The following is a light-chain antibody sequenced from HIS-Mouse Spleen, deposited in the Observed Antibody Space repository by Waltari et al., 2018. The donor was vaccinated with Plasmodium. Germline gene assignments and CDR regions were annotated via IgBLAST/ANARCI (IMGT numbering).Light chain of an antibody. J-gene: IGLJ3*02. V-gene: IGLV3-10*01. CDR2: EDS. CDR1: ALTKKY. Sequence: SYELTQPPSVSVSPGRTARITCSGDALTKKYAYWYQQKSGQAPVLVINEDSKPPSGIPERFAGSSSGTMTTWTISGAQVEDEADYYCYSTDSSGNHRVFGGGTKLTVL. CDR3: YSTDSSGNHRV.